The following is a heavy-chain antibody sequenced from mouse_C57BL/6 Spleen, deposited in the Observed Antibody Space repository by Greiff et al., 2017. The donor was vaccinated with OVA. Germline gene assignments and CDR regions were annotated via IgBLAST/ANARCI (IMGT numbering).Heavy chain of an antibody. J-gene: IGHJ4*01. CDR3: ARRTCDYAMDY. V-gene: IGHV1-61*01. CDR2: IYPSDSET. CDR1: GYTFTSYW. Sequence: QVQLQQPGAELVRPGSSVKLSCKASGYTFTSYWMDWVKQRPGQGLEWIGNIYPSDSETHYNQKFKDKATLTVDKSSSTAYMQLSSLTSADSAVDYCARRTCDYAMDYWGQGTTVTGSS.